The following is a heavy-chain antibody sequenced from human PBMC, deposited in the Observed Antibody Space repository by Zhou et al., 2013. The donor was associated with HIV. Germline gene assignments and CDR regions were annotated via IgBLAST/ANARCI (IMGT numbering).Heavy chain of an antibody. CDR3: GRRGSWGDRTTIIRGGVDV. CDR1: GYTFTGHY. Sequence: QVQLVQSGAEVKKPGASVKVSCKASGYTFTGHYMHWVRQAPGQGLEWMGWINPNSGKGYYAQRFQGRVTMSRNISTTTAHMELSSLTSEDTAVYYCGRRGSWGDRTTIIRGGVDVWGQGTTVSVSS. CDR2: INPNSGKG. V-gene: IGHV1-8*02. D-gene: IGHD3-10*01. J-gene: IGHJ6*02.